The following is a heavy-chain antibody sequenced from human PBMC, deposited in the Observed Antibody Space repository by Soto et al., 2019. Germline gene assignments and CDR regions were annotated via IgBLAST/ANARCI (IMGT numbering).Heavy chain of an antibody. CDR3: ARWREREHAFDV. CDR1: GLTVSGTKY. J-gene: IGHJ3*01. D-gene: IGHD1-1*01. Sequence: DVQLVESGGGLIQPGESLRLSCVAFGLTVSGTKYVAWVRQAQGKGLEWVSALYDVFGSFYADSVKGRFTTSSDRSRSTVYLKMNDLRPDDTAVYYCARWREREHAFDVWGQGTAVIVSP. V-gene: IGHV3-53*01. CDR2: LYDVFGS.